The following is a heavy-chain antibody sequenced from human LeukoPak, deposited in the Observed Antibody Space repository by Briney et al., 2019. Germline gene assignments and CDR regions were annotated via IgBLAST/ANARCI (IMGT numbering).Heavy chain of an antibody. Sequence: GGSLRLSCAASGFTLSSYSIHWVRQAPGMGLEWVAVISSDGNNKYYADSVKGRFTVSRDNSKNTLSLQTDNLRPEDTAVYYCARDDGRVITDSYFDYWGQGTLVSVSS. CDR3: ARDDGRVITDSYFDY. V-gene: IGHV3-30*04. J-gene: IGHJ4*02. D-gene: IGHD1-14*01. CDR2: ISSDGNNK. CDR1: GFTLSSYS.